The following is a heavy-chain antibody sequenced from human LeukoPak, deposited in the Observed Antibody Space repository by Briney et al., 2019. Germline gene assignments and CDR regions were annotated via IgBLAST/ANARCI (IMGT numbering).Heavy chain of an antibody. D-gene: IGHD3-3*01. Sequence: GGSLRLSCAASGFTFSSYGMHWVRQAPGKGLEWVAFIRYDGSNKYYADSVKGRFTISRHNSKNTLYLQMNSLRAEDTAVYYCAKAQDFWSGTDAFDIWGQGTMVTVSS. CDR2: IRYDGSNK. CDR1: GFTFSSYG. V-gene: IGHV3-30*02. CDR3: AKAQDFWSGTDAFDI. J-gene: IGHJ3*02.